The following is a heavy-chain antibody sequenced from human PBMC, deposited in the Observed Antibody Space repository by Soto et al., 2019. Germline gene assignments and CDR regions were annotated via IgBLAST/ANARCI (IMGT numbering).Heavy chain of an antibody. D-gene: IGHD6-6*01. J-gene: IGHJ3*02. V-gene: IGHV4-4*07. Sequence: QVQLQESGPGLVKPSETLSLTCTVSGGSISSFYWNWIRLSAGKGLEWIGRIYLSGTTTYNPSLQSRRTMSVDTSKTQFSLKLKSLTAADTAVYYCARSPSTSSIGTFDIWGQGTKVTVSS. CDR3: ARSPSTSSIGTFDI. CDR1: GGSISSFY. CDR2: IYLSGTT.